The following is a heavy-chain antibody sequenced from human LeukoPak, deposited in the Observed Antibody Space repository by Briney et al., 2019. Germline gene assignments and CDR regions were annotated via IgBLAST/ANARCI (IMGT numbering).Heavy chain of an antibody. Sequence: GASVKVSCKASGYTFTSYGISWVRQAPGQGLEGMGWISAYNGNTNYAQKLQGRVTMTTDTSTSTAYMELRSLRSDDTAVYYCARVLIAVAGNFPIDYRGQGTLVTVSS. D-gene: IGHD6-19*01. V-gene: IGHV1-18*01. CDR3: ARVLIAVAGNFPIDY. CDR2: ISAYNGNT. J-gene: IGHJ4*02. CDR1: GYTFTSYG.